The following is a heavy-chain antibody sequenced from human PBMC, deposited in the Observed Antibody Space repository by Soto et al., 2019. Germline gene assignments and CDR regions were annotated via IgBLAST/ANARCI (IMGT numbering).Heavy chain of an antibody. V-gene: IGHV4-59*03. CDR3: ATSNWFDP. CDR1: GGSISSYY. D-gene: IGHD2-2*01. CDR2: IYYSGNT. J-gene: IGHJ5*02. Sequence: PSETLSLTCAVSGGSISSYYWSWIRQSPGKGLEWIGYIYYSGNTNYNPSLKSRVTISVDTSKNQFSLKLSSVTAADTAVYYCATSNWFDPWGQGTLVTVSS.